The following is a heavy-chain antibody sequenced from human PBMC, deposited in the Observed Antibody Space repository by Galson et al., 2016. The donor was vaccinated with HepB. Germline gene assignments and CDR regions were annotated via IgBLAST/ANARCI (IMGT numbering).Heavy chain of an antibody. J-gene: IGHJ6*02. CDR2: VSYDGSNK. V-gene: IGHV3-30*18. CDR1: GFSFSVYD. CDR3: AKDYWHGVSPHYGLDV. D-gene: IGHD1-1*01. Sequence: SLRLSCAASGFSFSVYDIHWVRQAPGKGLEWVAVVSYDGSNKYYADSVKGRFTISRDNSKNTVYLQMNSLRVEDTAIYHCAKDYWHGVSPHYGLDVWGQGTTVTVSS.